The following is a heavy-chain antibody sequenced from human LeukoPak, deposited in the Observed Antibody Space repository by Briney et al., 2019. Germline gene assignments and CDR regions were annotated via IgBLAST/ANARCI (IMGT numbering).Heavy chain of an antibody. CDR3: ARGSGYGSGPLDY. Sequence: PSETLSLTCAVYGGSFSGYYWSWIRQPPGKGLEWIGEINHSGSTNYNPSLKSRVTISVDTSKNQFSLKLSSVTAADTAVYYCARGSGYGSGPLDYWGQGTLVTASS. V-gene: IGHV4-34*01. D-gene: IGHD3-10*01. J-gene: IGHJ4*02. CDR1: GGSFSGYY. CDR2: INHSGST.